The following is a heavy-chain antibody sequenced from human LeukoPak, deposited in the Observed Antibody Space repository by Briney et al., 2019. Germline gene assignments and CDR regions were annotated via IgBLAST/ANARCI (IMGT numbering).Heavy chain of an antibody. CDR3: ARPLMYYYGSETYFWFDP. V-gene: IGHV3-7*01. CDR2: IKQDGSQK. J-gene: IGHJ5*02. CDR1: GFTFSSSW. Sequence: PGGSLRLSCTASGFTFSSSWMSWVRQAPGRGLEWVASIKQDGSQKYYVDSVKGRFTIYRDNAKNSLYLQMNSLRAEDTAVYYCARPLMYYYGSETYFWFDPWGQGTLVTVSS. D-gene: IGHD3-10*01.